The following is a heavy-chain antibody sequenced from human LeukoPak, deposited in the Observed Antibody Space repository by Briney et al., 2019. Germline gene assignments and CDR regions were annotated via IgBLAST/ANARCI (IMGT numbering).Heavy chain of an antibody. CDR1: GGSICSYY. D-gene: IGHD1-26*01. V-gene: IGHV4-59*01. CDR3: ARGDMYYFDY. J-gene: IGHJ4*02. Sequence: PSETLSLTRSVYGGSICSYYWRWIRHPPGEGLGWVGDLYYCGSTNYNPSLQSQVTISVDTSKNRFSLKRSCVTAADTAVYYCARGDMYYFDYWGQGTMVTVSS. CDR2: LYYCGST.